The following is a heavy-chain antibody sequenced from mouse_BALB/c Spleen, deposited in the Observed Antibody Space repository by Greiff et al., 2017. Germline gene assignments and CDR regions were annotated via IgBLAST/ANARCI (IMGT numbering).Heavy chain of an antibody. Sequence: EVQRVESGGGLVKPGGSLKLSCAASGFAFSSYDMSWVRQTPEKRLEWVAYISSGGGSTYYPDTVKGRFTISRDNAKNTLYLQMSSLKSEDTAMYYCARQYYYGSSYYFDYWGQGTTLTVSS. CDR1: GFAFSSYD. CDR3: ARQYYYGSSYYFDY. J-gene: IGHJ2*01. CDR2: ISSGGGST. D-gene: IGHD1-1*01. V-gene: IGHV5-12-1*01.